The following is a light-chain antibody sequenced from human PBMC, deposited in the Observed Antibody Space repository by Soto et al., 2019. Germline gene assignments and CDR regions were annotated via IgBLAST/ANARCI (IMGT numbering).Light chain of an antibody. V-gene: IGKV3-20*01. J-gene: IGKJ3*01. CDR2: GAS. CDR3: QQFGSSPGFT. Sequence: EIVLTQSPGTLSLSPGERATLSCRASQSINSRYLAWYQQKPGQAPRLLIYGASSRATGIPDRFSGSGSGTYVTLTISRLEPEDFAVYYCQQFGSSPGFTFGPGTIVDIK. CDR1: QSINSRY.